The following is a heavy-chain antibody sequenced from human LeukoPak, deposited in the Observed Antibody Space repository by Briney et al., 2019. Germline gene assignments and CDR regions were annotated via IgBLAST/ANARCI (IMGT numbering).Heavy chain of an antibody. V-gene: IGHV4-4*07. CDR1: GGSISSYY. CDR3: ARENSGSYREFDY. J-gene: IGHJ4*02. Sequence: SETLSLTCTVSGGSISSYYWSWIRQPAGKGLEWIGRIYTSGSTNYNASLKSRVSMSVDTSKNHLSLKLSSVTAADTAVFYCARENSGSYREFDYWGQGTLVTVSS. D-gene: IGHD1-26*01. CDR2: IYTSGST.